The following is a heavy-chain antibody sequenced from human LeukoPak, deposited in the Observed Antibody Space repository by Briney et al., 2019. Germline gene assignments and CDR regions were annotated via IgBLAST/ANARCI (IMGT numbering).Heavy chain of an antibody. CDR3: AKVAVAGTGDDY. CDR1: GFTFGGYG. Sequence: GGSLRLSCSASGFTFGGYGMHWVRQVPGKGLEWVAVIWYDGGKKYYAGSVKGRFTISRDNSKNTLYLQMNSLRAEDTAVYYCAKVAVAGTGDDYWGQGTLVTVSS. CDR2: IWYDGGKK. D-gene: IGHD6-19*01. V-gene: IGHV3-30*02. J-gene: IGHJ4*02.